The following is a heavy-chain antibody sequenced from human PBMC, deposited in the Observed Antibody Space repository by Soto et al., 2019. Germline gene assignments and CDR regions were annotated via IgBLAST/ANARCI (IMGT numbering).Heavy chain of an antibody. D-gene: IGHD6-13*01. CDR3: ASEGYSSSWYNPMARYFDY. V-gene: IGHV4-39*01. CDR1: GYSVSSSDYY. Sequence: SETLSLTCSVSGYSVSSSDYYWAWIRQPPGKGLEWIGSIFYSGLTYYNPSLKSRVTLSVDTSKNQFSLKLSSVTAADTAVYYCASEGYSSSWYNPMARYFDYWGQGTLVTVSS. J-gene: IGHJ4*02. CDR2: IFYSGLT.